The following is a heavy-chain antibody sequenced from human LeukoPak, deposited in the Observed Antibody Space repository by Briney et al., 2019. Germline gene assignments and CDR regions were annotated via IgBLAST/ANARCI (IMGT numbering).Heavy chain of an antibody. Sequence: PSETLSLTCTVSGGSISSHYWSWIRQPPGKGLEWIGYIYYSGSTNYNPSLKSRVTISVDTSKNQFSLKLSSVTAADTAVYYCARGSPHIVVVPAAMERADNWFDPWGQGTLVTVSS. V-gene: IGHV4-59*11. D-gene: IGHD2-2*01. J-gene: IGHJ5*02. CDR1: GGSISSHY. CDR3: ARGSPHIVVVPAAMERADNWFDP. CDR2: IYYSGST.